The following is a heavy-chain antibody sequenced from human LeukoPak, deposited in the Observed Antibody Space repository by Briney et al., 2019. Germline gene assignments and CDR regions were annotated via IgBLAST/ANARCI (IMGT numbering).Heavy chain of an antibody. Sequence: GGSLRLSCAASGFTFSSYSMNWVRQAPGKGLEWVSSISSSSSYIYYADSVKGRFTISRDNAKNSLYLQINSLRAEDTAVYYCARTGGDYGDWFDPWGQGTLVTVSS. D-gene: IGHD4-17*01. V-gene: IGHV3-21*01. CDR3: ARTGGDYGDWFDP. J-gene: IGHJ5*02. CDR1: GFTFSSYS. CDR2: ISSSSSYI.